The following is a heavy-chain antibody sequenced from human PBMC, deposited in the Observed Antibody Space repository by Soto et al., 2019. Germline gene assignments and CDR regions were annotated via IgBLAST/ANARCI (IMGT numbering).Heavy chain of an antibody. J-gene: IGHJ3*02. Sequence: LSLTCTVSGGSISSGGYYWSWIRQHPGKGLEWIGYIYYSGSTYYNPSLKSRVTISVDTSKNQFSLKLSSVTAADTAVYYCARSLPCYSGYDILVSNAFDIWGQGTMGTVS. CDR3: ARSLPCYSGYDILVSNAFDI. V-gene: IGHV4-31*03. CDR2: IYYSGST. D-gene: IGHD5-12*01. CDR1: GGSISSGGYY.